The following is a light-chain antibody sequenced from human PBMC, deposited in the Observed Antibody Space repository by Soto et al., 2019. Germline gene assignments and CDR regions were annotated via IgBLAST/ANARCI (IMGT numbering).Light chain of an antibody. V-gene: IGLV1-40*01. CDR2: GNS. Sequence: QSVLTQPPSVSGAPGQRVTISCTGSISNIGAGYDVHWYQQLPGTVPKVLIYGNSNRPSGVPDRFSGSKSGTSASLAITGLQAEDEADYYCQSYDISLSGFHVFGTGNKVTVL. CDR1: ISNIGAGYD. J-gene: IGLJ1*01. CDR3: QSYDISLSGFHV.